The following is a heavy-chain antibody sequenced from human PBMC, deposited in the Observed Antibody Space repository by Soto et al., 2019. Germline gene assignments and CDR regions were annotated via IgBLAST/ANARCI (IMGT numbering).Heavy chain of an antibody. CDR3: ARGRGSSGYYYYYYGMEV. CDR1: GGSFSGYY. J-gene: IGHJ6*02. Sequence: ETLSLTCAVYGGSFSGYYWSWIRQPPGKGLEWIGEINHSGSTNYNPSLKSRVTISVDTSKNQFSLKLSSVTAADTAVYYCARGRGSSGYYYYYYGMEVWGQGTTVTVSS. CDR2: INHSGST. D-gene: IGHD3-22*01. V-gene: IGHV4-34*01.